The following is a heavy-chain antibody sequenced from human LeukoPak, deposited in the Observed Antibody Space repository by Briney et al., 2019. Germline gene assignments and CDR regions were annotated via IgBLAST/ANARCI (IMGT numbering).Heavy chain of an antibody. CDR2: ISGSGGST. Sequence: GGSLRLSCAASGFTFSSYAMSWVRQAPGKGLEWVSAISGSGGSTYYADSVKGRFTISRDNSKNTLYLQMNSLRAEDTAVYYCLSRGDYRNYYDSSGYSPDYWGQGTLVTVSS. CDR1: GFTFSSYA. J-gene: IGHJ4*02. CDR3: LSRGDYRNYYDSSGYSPDY. V-gene: IGHV3-23*01. D-gene: IGHD3-22*01.